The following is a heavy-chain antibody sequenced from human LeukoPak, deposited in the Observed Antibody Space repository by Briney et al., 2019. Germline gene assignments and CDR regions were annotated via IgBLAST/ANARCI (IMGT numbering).Heavy chain of an antibody. J-gene: IGHJ4*02. CDR3: ARVVAARTIDY. D-gene: IGHD6-6*01. Sequence: SETLSLTCTVSGGSISSYYWSWIRQPAGKGLEWIGYIYYSGSTNYNPSLKSRVTISVDTSKNQFSLKLSSVTAADTAVYYCARVVAARTIDYWGQGTLVTVSS. V-gene: IGHV4-59*01. CDR1: GGSISSYY. CDR2: IYYSGST.